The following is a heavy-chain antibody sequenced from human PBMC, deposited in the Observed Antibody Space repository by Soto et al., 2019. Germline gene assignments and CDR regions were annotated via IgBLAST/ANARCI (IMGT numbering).Heavy chain of an antibody. D-gene: IGHD3-3*01. V-gene: IGHV4-38-2*01. CDR1: AYSISSGYY. CDR3: ATIRFGINDVCSPLYG. Sequence: SETLSFPCAVSAYSISSGYYWGWIRQPPGTGLERIGSIHHSGTTSYNPTLKSRFSLSVDRSKNHFSLRLQSMTAAATAVYCFATIRFGINDVCSPLYG. CDR2: IHHSGTT. J-gene: IGHJ6*01.